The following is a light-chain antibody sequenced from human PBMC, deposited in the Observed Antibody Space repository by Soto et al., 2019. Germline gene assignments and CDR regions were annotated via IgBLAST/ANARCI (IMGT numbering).Light chain of an antibody. CDR3: SSHAGNFFLFSV. CDR2: EVS. CDR1: SSDVGGYNY. V-gene: IGLV2-8*01. J-gene: IGLJ1*01. Sequence: QSVLTQPPSASGSPGQSVTIYCTGTSSDVGGYNYVSWYQQHPGKAPKLMIYEVSKRPSGVPDRFSGSKSGNTASLTVSGLQAEDEVFYYRSSHAGNFFLFSVFGTATIVTV.